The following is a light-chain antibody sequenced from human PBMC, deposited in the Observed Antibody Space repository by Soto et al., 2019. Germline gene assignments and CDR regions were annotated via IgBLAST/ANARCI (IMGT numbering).Light chain of an antibody. V-gene: IGLV6-57*01. Sequence: NFMLTQPHSVSESPGKTVIISCTRSSGSIASNYVQWYQQRPGSSPTTVIYEDNQRPSGVPDRFSGSIDSASNSASLTISGMDTEDEADYDCQAYHAPNQVFGGGTKLTVL. CDR1: SGSIASNY. CDR3: QAYHAPNQV. CDR2: EDN. J-gene: IGLJ3*02.